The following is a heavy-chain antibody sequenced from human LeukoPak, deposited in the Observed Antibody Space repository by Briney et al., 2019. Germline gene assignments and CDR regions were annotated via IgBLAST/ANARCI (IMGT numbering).Heavy chain of an antibody. Sequence: SETLSLTCTVSGGSISSGSYYWSWIRQPAGKGLEWIGRIYTSGSTNYNPSLKSRVTISVDTSKNQFSLKLSSVTAADTAVYYCATAAFDRRSDDAFDIWGQGTMVTVSS. CDR1: GGSISSGSYY. CDR2: IYTSGST. D-gene: IGHD2-15*01. J-gene: IGHJ3*02. CDR3: ATAAFDRRSDDAFDI. V-gene: IGHV4-61*02.